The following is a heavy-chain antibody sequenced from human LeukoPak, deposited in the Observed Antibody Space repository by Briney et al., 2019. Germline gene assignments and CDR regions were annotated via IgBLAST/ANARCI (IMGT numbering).Heavy chain of an antibody. V-gene: IGHV4-34*01. Sequence: SETLSLTCAVYGGSLRGYYWSWIPQPPGKGREWIGETNNSRSTNYNPSLNRRATISVDTSKNQFSLKLSSVTAADTAVYYCARGYCSGGSCYSYYYYNYMDVWGKGTTVTVSS. J-gene: IGHJ6*03. CDR2: TNNSRST. CDR1: GGSLRGYY. D-gene: IGHD2-15*01. CDR3: ARGYCSGGSCYSYYYYNYMDV.